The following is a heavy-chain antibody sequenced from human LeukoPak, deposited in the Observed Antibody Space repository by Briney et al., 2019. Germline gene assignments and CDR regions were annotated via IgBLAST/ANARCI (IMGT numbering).Heavy chain of an antibody. J-gene: IGHJ4*02. CDR2: ISGSGGST. CDR1: GFTFSSYA. V-gene: IGHV3-23*01. D-gene: IGHD3-22*01. Sequence: GGSLRLSCAASGFTFSSYAMSWVRQAPGKGLEWVSAISGSGGSTYYADSVKGRFTISRDNSKNTLYLQMNSLRAEDTAVYYRVRNYGYYYDSSGYWRYWGQGTLVTVSS. CDR3: VRNYGYYYDSSGYWRY.